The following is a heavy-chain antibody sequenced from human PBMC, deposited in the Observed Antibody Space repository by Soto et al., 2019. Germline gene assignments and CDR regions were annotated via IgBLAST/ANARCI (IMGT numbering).Heavy chain of an antibody. CDR2: ISGSGGGT. D-gene: IGHD3-22*01. CDR1: GFTFSSYA. CDR3: AKVYYCDSCGYYSDAFDI. Sequence: GRSLRLSCAASGFTFSSYAMSWVRQAPGKGLEWVSAISGSGGGTYYADSVKGRFTISRDNSKNTLYLQMNSLRAEDTAVYFCAKVYYCDSCGYYSDAFDIWGQGTMVTVSS. V-gene: IGHV3-23*01. J-gene: IGHJ3*02.